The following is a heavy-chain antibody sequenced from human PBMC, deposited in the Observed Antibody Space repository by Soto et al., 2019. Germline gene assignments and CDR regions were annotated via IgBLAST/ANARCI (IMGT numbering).Heavy chain of an antibody. CDR3: VSQYGGDDFDN. CDR2: FSGSSRAI. CDR1: GFTFSGYG. D-gene: IGHD2-21*02. Sequence: EVQLVETGGGLVQPGGSLRLSCAASGFTFSGYGMNWVRQAPGKGLEWVSYFSGSSRAIYYADSVKGRFTNSRDNAKNSLHLQMNSLRDEDTAVYYCVSQYGGDDFDNGGKGSLVTVSS. J-gene: IGHJ4*02. V-gene: IGHV3-48*02.